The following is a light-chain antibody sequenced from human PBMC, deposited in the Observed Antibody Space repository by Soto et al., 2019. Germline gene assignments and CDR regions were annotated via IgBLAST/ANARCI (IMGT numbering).Light chain of an antibody. CDR3: SSYTRSSNLVV. J-gene: IGLJ2*01. Sequence: QSALTQPASVSGSPGQSITISCTGTSSDVGGYNYVSWYQQHPGKDPKLMIYDVSNRPSGVSNRFSGSKSGNTASLTISGLQAEDEADYYCSSYTRSSNLVVFGGGTTVPVL. CDR1: SSDVGGYNY. CDR2: DVS. V-gene: IGLV2-14*01.